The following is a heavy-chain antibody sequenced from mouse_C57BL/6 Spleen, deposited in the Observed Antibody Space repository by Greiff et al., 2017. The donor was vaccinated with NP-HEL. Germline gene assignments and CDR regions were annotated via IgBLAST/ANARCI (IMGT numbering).Heavy chain of an antibody. D-gene: IGHD1-1*01. V-gene: IGHV1-82*01. CDR2: IYPGDGDT. CDR3: ARVRYYGSSRYFDV. Sequence: VKLMESGPELVKPGASVKISCKASGYAFSSSWMNWVKQRPGKGLEWIGRIYPGDGDTNYNGKFKGKATLTADKSSSTAYMQLSSLTSEDSAVYFCARVRYYGSSRYFDVWGTGTTVTVSS. CDR1: GYAFSSSW. J-gene: IGHJ1*03.